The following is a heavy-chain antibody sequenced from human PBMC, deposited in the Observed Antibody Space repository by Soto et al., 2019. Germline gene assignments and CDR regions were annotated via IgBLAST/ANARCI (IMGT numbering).Heavy chain of an antibody. CDR2: IIPMFGTA. D-gene: IGHD3-22*01. CDR3: ARFSPPRGYYAY. V-gene: IGHV1-69*01. Sequence: QVQLVQSGAEVKKPGSSVKVSCTASGGTFSTFVISWVRQAPGQGLECMGGIIPMFGTAHYAQKFQGRVTITADESSRTFYMELSSLRSEDTAVYYCARFSPPRGYYAYWGQGTLVTVSS. CDR1: GGTFSTFV. J-gene: IGHJ4*02.